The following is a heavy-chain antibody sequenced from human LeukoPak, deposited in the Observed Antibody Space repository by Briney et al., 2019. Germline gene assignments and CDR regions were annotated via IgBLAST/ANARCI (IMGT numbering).Heavy chain of an antibody. J-gene: IGHJ4*02. CDR1: GYTFTSYG. Sequence: GAPVKVSCRASGYTFTSYGISWVRQAPGQGLEWMGWISAYNGNTNYAQKLQGRVTMTTDTSTSTAYMELRSLRSDDTAVYYCARDRTPHYYYDSSGYYSTIYYWGQGTLVTVSS. V-gene: IGHV1-18*01. CDR3: ARDRTPHYYYDSSGYYSTIYY. CDR2: ISAYNGNT. D-gene: IGHD3-22*01.